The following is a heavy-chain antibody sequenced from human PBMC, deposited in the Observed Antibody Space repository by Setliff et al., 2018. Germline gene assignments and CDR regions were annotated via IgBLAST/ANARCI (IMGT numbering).Heavy chain of an antibody. CDR2: INPGGGSA. Sequence: GASVKVSCKATGYTLSRHYMHWVRQAPGQGLEWMGIINPGGGSASIVEKFQGRVTMTSDTSTSTVYLDLSGLTSEDTAVYYCGRAGVAAADRKGLLDHWGQGTLGTV. J-gene: IGHJ4*02. CDR3: GRAGVAAADRKGLLDH. CDR1: GYTLSRHY. D-gene: IGHD6-13*01. V-gene: IGHV1-46*01.